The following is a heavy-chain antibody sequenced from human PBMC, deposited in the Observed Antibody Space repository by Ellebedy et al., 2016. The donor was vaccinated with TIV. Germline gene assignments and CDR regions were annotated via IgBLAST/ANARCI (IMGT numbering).Heavy chain of an antibody. CDR2: IKQDGSEK. CDR1: GFTFSSYW. D-gene: IGHD3-3*01. CDR3: ARELITMMDV. J-gene: IGHJ6*02. Sequence: GESLKISCAASGFTFSSYWTSWVRQAPGKGLEWVANIKQDGSEKYYVDSVKGRFTISRDNAKNSLYLQMNSLRAEDTAVYYRARELITMMDVWGQGTTVTVSS. V-gene: IGHV3-7*03.